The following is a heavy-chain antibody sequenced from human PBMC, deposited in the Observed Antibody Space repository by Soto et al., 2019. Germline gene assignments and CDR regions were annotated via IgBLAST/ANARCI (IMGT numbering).Heavy chain of an antibody. Sequence: QVQLQESGPGLVKPSDTLSLTCTVSDGSVSSSRYYWTWIRQPPGKGLEWIGFIYNSEGTNYNPPRRSRLTTSIDTSKNQGTLELSSVTAADTAVYYCVKHYNGNFDLWGRGTLVTVSS. V-gene: IGHV4-61*01. D-gene: IGHD3-10*01. CDR3: VKHYNGNFDL. CDR2: IYNSEGT. J-gene: IGHJ2*01. CDR1: DGSVSSSRYY.